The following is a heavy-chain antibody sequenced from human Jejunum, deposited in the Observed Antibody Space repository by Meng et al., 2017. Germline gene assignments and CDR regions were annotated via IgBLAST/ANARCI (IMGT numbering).Heavy chain of an antibody. V-gene: IGHV4-34*01. D-gene: IGHD1-14*01. Sequence: VQLQQWGAGLLKPSETLSLTCAAYGGSFSGYYWTWIRQPPGKGLEWIGEINHNGSPYYNPSLNNRVTMSVDTSKNQLSLKLSSVTAADTAVYYCAIGGPGPRLLNWGQGTLVTVSS. J-gene: IGHJ4*02. CDR3: AIGGPGPRLLN. CDR2: INHNGSP. CDR1: GGSFSGYY.